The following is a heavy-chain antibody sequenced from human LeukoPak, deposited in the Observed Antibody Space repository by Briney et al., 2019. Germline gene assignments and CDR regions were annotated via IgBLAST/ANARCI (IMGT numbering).Heavy chain of an antibody. CDR1: GYTFTGYY. V-gene: IGHV1-2*02. CDR2: INPNSGGT. D-gene: IGHD4-23*01. Sequence: ASVQVSCKASGYTFTGYYMHWVRQAPGPGLEWMGWINPNSGGTNYAQKFQGRVTMTRDTSISTAYMELSRLRSEDTAVYYCARDLDTTVVTYYFDYWGQGTLVTVSS. CDR3: ARDLDTTVVTYYFDY. J-gene: IGHJ4*02.